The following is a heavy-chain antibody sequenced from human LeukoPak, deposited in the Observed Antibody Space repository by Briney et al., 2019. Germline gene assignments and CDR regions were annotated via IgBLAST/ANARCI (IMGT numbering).Heavy chain of an antibody. J-gene: IGHJ6*02. CDR3: ARSTRVGSYGMDV. CDR2: IYSGGNT. CDR1: GFTFSSNS. Sequence: PGGSLRLSCAASGFTFSSNSINWVRQAPGKGLEWVSVIYSGGNTYSADSVKGRFTISRDNSKNTLYLQMSSLRAEDTAVYYCARSTRVGSYGMDVWGQGTTVTVSS. V-gene: IGHV3-53*01. D-gene: IGHD1-1*01.